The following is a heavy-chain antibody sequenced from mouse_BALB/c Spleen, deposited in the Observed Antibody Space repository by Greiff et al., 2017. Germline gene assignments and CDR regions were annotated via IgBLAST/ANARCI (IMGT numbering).Heavy chain of an antibody. D-gene: IGHD1-1*01. J-gene: IGHJ1*01. CDR3: TRGKGYYYGSSYDWYFDV. Sequence: DVQLQESGTVLARPGASVKMSCKASGYSFTSYWMHWVKQRPGQGLEWIGAIYPGNSDTSYNQKFKGKAKLTAVTSASTAYMELSSLTNEDSAVYYCTRGKGYYYGSSYDWYFDVWGAGTTVTVSS. CDR1: GYSFTSYW. V-gene: IGHV1-5*01. CDR2: IYPGNSDT.